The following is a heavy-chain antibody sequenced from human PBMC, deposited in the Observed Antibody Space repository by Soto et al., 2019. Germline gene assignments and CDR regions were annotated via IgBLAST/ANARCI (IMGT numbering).Heavy chain of an antibody. J-gene: IGHJ3*02. V-gene: IGHV1-8*01. Sequence: ASVKVSCKASGYTFTSYDINWVRQATGQGLEWMGWMNPNSGNTGYAQKFQGRVTMTRNTSISTAYMELSSLRSEDTAVYYCARDPYGSGSYYRPDAFDIWGQGTMVTVSS. CDR3: ARDPYGSGSYYRPDAFDI. D-gene: IGHD3-10*01. CDR2: MNPNSGNT. CDR1: GYTFTSYD.